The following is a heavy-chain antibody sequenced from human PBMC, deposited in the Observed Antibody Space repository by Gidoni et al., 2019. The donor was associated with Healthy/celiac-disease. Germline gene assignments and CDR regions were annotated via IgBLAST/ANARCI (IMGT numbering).Heavy chain of an antibody. Sequence: QLQLQESGPGLVKPSETLSLTCTVSGGSIRSSSYYWGWIRQPPGKGLEWIGSIYYSGSTYYNPSLKSRVTISVDTSKNQFSLKLSSVTAADTAVYYCARHYYDILTGYLPSNWFDPWGQGTLVTVSS. CDR1: GGSIRSSSYY. CDR2: IYYSGST. CDR3: ARHYYDILTGYLPSNWFDP. D-gene: IGHD3-9*01. J-gene: IGHJ5*02. V-gene: IGHV4-39*01.